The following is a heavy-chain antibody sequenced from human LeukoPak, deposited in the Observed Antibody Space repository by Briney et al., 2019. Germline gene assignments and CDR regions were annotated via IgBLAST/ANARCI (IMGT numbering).Heavy chain of an antibody. CDR2: IRGRSDTT. V-gene: IGHV3-48*01. Sequence: GGSLRLSCAASGFTFTMFSMNWLRQAPGKGLEWIAFIRGRSDTTYYADSVQGRFTISRDNAEDSVYLQMNSLRVEDTAVYYCAREGKLTGYFGGLGFNYWGQGILVTVSS. D-gene: IGHD6-19*01. J-gene: IGHJ4*02. CDR3: AREGKLTGYFGGLGFNY. CDR1: GFTFTMFS.